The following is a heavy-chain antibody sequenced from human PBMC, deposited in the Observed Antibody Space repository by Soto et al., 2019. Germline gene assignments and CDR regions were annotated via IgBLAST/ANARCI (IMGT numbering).Heavy chain of an antibody. CDR1: GFTFSSYG. D-gene: IGHD1-26*01. J-gene: IGHJ4*02. CDR3: ARDLWGATPSYYFDD. Sequence: PGGSLRLSCAASGFTFSSYGMHWVRQAPGKGLEWVAVIWYDGSNKYYADSVKGRFTISRDNSKNTLYLQMNSLRAEDTAVYYCARDLWGATPSYYFDDWGQGALVTVSS. V-gene: IGHV3-33*01. CDR2: IWYDGSNK.